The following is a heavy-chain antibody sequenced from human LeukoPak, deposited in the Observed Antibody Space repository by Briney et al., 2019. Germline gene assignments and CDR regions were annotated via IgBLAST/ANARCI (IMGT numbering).Heavy chain of an antibody. J-gene: IGHJ6*04. V-gene: IGHV3-20*04. Sequence: PGGSLRLSCAASGFTFSSSAMSWVRQAPEKGLEWVSSINSNGASTAYVDSVKGRFTISRDNAKNSLYLQMNSLRAEDTAVYYCAELGITMIGGVWGKGTTVTISS. CDR2: INSNGAST. CDR1: GFTFSSSA. D-gene: IGHD3-10*02. CDR3: AELGITMIGGV.